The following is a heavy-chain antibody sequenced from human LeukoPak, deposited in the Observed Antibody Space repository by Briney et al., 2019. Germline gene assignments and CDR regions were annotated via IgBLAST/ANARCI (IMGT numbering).Heavy chain of an antibody. D-gene: IGHD2-2*01. CDR1: GGSLSGYY. CDR2: INHSGST. V-gene: IGHV4-34*01. CDR3: ARGRGYCSSTSCLPYYFDY. Sequence: KASETLSLTCAVYGGSLSGYYWSWIRQPPGKGLEWIGEINHSGSTNYNPSLKSRVTISVDTSKNQFSLKLSSVTAADTAVYYCARGRGYCSSTSCLPYYFDYWGQGTLVTVSS. J-gene: IGHJ4*02.